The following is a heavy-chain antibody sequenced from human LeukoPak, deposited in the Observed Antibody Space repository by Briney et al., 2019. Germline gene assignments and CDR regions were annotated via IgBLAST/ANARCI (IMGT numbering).Heavy chain of an antibody. CDR1: GFTFSNYA. D-gene: IGHD6-19*01. Sequence: QSGGSLRLSCAASGFTFSNYAMSWVRQAPGEGLEWVSVISGGGGVTYYADSVKGRFTISRDNSKNTLYLQMNSLRAEDTAVYYCAKGITVAGSPISLIDYWGQGTLVTVSS. CDR3: AKGITVAGSPISLIDY. V-gene: IGHV3-23*01. J-gene: IGHJ4*02. CDR2: ISGGGGVT.